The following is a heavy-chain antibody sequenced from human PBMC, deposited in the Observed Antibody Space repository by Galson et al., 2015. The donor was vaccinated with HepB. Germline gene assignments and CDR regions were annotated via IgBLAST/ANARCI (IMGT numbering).Heavy chain of an antibody. CDR3: AKGSPRAFDI. CDR2: TSASGDTT. V-gene: IGHV3-23*01. Sequence: SLRLSCAASGFTFSSYVMNWVRQAPGKGPERVAGTSASGDTTYYANSVKGRFTISRDNSKSTLFLQMNSLGAEDTAMYYCAKGSPRAFDIWGQGTMVTVSS. CDR1: GFTFSSYV. J-gene: IGHJ3*02.